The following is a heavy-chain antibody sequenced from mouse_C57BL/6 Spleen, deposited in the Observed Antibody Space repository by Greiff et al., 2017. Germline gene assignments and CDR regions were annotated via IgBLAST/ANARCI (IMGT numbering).Heavy chain of an antibody. D-gene: IGHD1-1*02. J-gene: IGHJ1*03. V-gene: IGHV1-81*01. Sequence: VQLQQSGAELARPGASVKLSCKASGYTFTSYGISWVKQRTGQGLEWIGEIYPRSGNTYYNEKFKGKATLNADKSSNTLYMGLRRLSSEDSAVYCWTRIGDCDGGSNGFDVWGTGTTVTVSS. CDR2: IYPRSGNT. CDR3: TRIGDCDGGSNGFDV. CDR1: GYTFTSYG.